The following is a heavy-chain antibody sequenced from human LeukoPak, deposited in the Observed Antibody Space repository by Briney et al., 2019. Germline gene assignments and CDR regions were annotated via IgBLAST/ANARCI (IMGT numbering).Heavy chain of an antibody. CDR2: ISYDGSNK. J-gene: IGHJ4*02. Sequence: GRSLRLSCAASGFTFSSYAMHWVRQAPGKGLEWVAVISYDGSNKYYADSVKGRFTISRDNSKNTLYLQMNSLRAEDTAVYYCARDGDCTNVVCYLFDYWGQGTLVTVSS. V-gene: IGHV3-30*01. D-gene: IGHD2-8*01. CDR1: GFTFSSYA. CDR3: ARDGDCTNVVCYLFDY.